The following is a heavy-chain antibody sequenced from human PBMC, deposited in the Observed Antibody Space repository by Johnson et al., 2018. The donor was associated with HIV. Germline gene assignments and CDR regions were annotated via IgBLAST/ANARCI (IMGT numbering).Heavy chain of an antibody. V-gene: IGHV3-30*04. D-gene: IGHD1-7*01. CDR2: MSFDGSNK. Sequence: QVQLVESGGGVVQPGRSLRLSCAASGFTFSSNPMHWVRQAPGKGLEWVALMSFDGSNKYYADSVKGRFTISRDNSKNTLYLQMNSLRTEDTAVYYCAKDGPFGGNYLIGHDAFDIWGQGTMVTVSS. J-gene: IGHJ3*02. CDR3: AKDGPFGGNYLIGHDAFDI. CDR1: GFTFSSNP.